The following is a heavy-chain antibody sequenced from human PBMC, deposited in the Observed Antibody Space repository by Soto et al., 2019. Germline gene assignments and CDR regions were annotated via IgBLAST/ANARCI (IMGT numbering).Heavy chain of an antibody. D-gene: IGHD4-17*01. Sequence: PWGSLRLSCAASVFTFSSYGMHWFRQAPGKGLEWVAVIWYDGSNKNYADSVKGRFTISRDSSKNTLYLQMNSLRVEDTAVYYCARGYGDYCFDPWGQGTLVTVSS. V-gene: IGHV3-33*01. CDR3: ARGYGDYCFDP. CDR1: VFTFSSYG. CDR2: IWYDGSNK. J-gene: IGHJ5*02.